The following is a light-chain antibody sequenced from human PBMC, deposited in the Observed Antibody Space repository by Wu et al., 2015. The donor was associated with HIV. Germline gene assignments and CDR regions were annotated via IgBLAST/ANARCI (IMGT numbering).Light chain of an antibody. J-gene: IGKJ3*01. CDR1: QGISNY. Sequence: AIRLSQSPSSLSASTGDRVNITCRASQGISNYLAWYQQKPGKAPKMLIYGAYTLQTGVPSRFSGSGSGTDFTLTISCLQSEDFAIYYCQQYYNYPTFGPGTKVDMK. V-gene: IGKV1-8*01. CDR3: QQYYNYPT. CDR2: GAY.